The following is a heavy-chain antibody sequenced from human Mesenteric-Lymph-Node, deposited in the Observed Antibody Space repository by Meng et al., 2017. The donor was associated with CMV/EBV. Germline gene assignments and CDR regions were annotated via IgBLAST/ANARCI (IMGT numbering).Heavy chain of an antibody. CDR2: IIPIFGTA. Sequence: SVKVSCKASGGTFSSYAISWVRQAPGQGLEWMGGIIPIFGTANYAQKFQGRVTITTDESTSTAYMELSSLRSEDTAVYYCARGAVTDTNWFDPWGQGTLVTVPQ. J-gene: IGHJ5*02. D-gene: IGHD4-11*01. CDR1: GGTFSSYA. CDR3: ARGAVTDTNWFDP. V-gene: IGHV1-69*05.